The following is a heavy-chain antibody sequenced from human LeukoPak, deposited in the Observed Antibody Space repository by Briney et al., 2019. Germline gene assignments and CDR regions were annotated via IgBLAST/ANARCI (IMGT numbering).Heavy chain of an antibody. CDR3: ARILNYYGSSYTEALDAFDI. CDR1: DYSISSGYY. D-gene: IGHD3-22*01. CDR2: IYHSGST. Sequence: SETLSLTCTVSDYSISSGYYWGWVRQPPGKGLEWIGGIYHSGSTYYNPSLKSRLTISVDTSKNQFSLKLSSVTAADTAVYYCARILNYYGSSYTEALDAFDIWGQGTMVTVSS. J-gene: IGHJ3*02. V-gene: IGHV4-38-2*02.